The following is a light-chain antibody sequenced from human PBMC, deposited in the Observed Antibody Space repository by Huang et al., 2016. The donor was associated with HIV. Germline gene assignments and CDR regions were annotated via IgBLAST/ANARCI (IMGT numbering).Light chain of an antibody. J-gene: IGKJ5*01. CDR1: ESVGRT. CDR2: GAS. V-gene: IGKV3-15*01. CDR3: QQYNNWPPVT. Sequence: EALMTQSPATLSVSPGERVTLSCGASESVGRTVAWYQQKSGQAPRLLIYGASTRATGVPPRFSGRGSGTEFTLSISSLQSEDFAVYYCQQYNNWPPVTFGQGTRLEIK.